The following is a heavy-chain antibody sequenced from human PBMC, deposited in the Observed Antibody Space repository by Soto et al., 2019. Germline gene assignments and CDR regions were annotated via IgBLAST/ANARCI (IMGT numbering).Heavy chain of an antibody. CDR2: ISWNSDFI. CDR1: GFTFDDYA. CDR3: AKERGLPIFGEVGVLKFYYQDKDV. D-gene: IGHD3-3*01. J-gene: IGHJ6*02. V-gene: IGHV3-9*01. Sequence: EVQLVESGGGLVRPGRSLRLSCAASGFTFDDYAMHWVRQAPGKGLEWVSGISWNSDFIAYADSVKGRFTVSRDNGNNVLYLQMNRLRAEDTALYYCAKERGLPIFGEVGVLKFYYQDKDVWGHGTTVNVSS.